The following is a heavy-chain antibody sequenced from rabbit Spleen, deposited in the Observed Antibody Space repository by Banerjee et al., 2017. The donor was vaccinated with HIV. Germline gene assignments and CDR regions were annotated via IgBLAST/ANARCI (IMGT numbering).Heavy chain of an antibody. Sequence: QEQLVESGGGLVQPEGSLTLSCTASGFSFSGGYWIYWVRQAPGKGLEWIACIGTGSSGYTYYATWAKGRLTCSKPSSTTVTLQMTSLTAADTATYFCARDTGSSFSSYGMDLWGQGTLVTVS. CDR1: GFSFSGGYW. V-gene: IGHV1S45*01. D-gene: IGHD8-1*01. CDR3: ARDTGSSFSSYGMDL. J-gene: IGHJ6*01. CDR2: IGTGSSGYT.